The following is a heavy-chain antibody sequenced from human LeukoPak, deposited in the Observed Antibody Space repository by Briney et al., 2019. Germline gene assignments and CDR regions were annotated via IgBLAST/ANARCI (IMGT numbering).Heavy chain of an antibody. J-gene: IGHJ4*02. CDR2: IYCDDDK. V-gene: IGHV2-5*02. CDR3: AHRRSRLRNPFPFDY. D-gene: IGHD4-17*01. CDR1: GFSLSTRGVG. Sequence: SGPTLVKPTQTLTLTCTFSGFSLSTRGVGVGWIRHPPGKALEWLALIYCDDDKRYSPSLKSRLTITKDTSKNQVALTMTNMDPVDTATYYCAHRRSRLRNPFPFDYWGQGTLVTVSS.